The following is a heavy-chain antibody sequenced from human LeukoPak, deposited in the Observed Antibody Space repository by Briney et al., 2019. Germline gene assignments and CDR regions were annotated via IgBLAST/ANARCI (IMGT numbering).Heavy chain of an antibody. V-gene: IGHV1-58*01. Sequence: SVKVSCKASGFTFTSSAVQWVRQARGQRLEWIGWIVVGSGNTNYAQKFQERVTITRDMSTSTAYMGLSSLRSEDTAVYYCAADTRYSSGWYYFDYWGQGTLVTVSS. CDR3: AADTRYSSGWYYFDY. CDR1: GFTFTSSA. CDR2: IVVGSGNT. D-gene: IGHD6-19*01. J-gene: IGHJ4*02.